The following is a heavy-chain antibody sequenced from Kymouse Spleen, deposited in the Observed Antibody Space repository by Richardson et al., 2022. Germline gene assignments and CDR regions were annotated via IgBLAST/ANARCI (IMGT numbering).Heavy chain of an antibody. Sequence: QVQLQQWGAGLLKPSETLSLTCAVYGGSFSGYYWSWIRQPPGKGLEWIGEINHSGSTNYNPSLKSRVTISVDTSKNQFSLKLSSVTAADTAVYYCARGETGTTNWFDPWGQGTLVTVSS. CDR1: GGSFSGYY. J-gene: IGHJ5*02. V-gene: IGHV4-34*01. CDR2: INHSGST. CDR3: ARGETGTTNWFDP. D-gene: IGHD1-7*01.